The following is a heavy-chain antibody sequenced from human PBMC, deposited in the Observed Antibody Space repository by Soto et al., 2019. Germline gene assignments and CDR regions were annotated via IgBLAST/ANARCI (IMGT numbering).Heavy chain of an antibody. CDR3: ARVVGAPNWFDP. V-gene: IGHV3-72*01. J-gene: IGHJ5*02. CDR1: GVTFSDHQ. D-gene: IGHD1-26*01. CDR2: TRNKANSYTT. Sequence: GGSVGLSCAASGVTFSDHQMDWFRQGPGKGLEWVGRTRNKANSYTTEYAASVKGRFTISRDDSKNSLYLQMNSLKTEDTAVYYCARVVGAPNWFDPWGQGTLVTVSS.